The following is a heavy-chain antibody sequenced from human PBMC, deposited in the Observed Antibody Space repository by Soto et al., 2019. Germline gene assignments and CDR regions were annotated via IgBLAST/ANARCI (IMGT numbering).Heavy chain of an antibody. J-gene: IGHJ6*01. CDR2: IYYSGST. V-gene: IGHV4-4*02. Sequence: QVQLQESGPGLVRPSGTLSLTCAVSGDSFSSSHWWSLVRQPPGKGLEWIAEIYYSGSTNYNPSLKSRVTISMDKSKNQFSLKLTSVTAADTAVYYCARGPCSSWLGVWGQGTTVTVTS. CDR3: ARGPCSSWLGV. D-gene: IGHD6-13*01. CDR1: GDSFSSSHW.